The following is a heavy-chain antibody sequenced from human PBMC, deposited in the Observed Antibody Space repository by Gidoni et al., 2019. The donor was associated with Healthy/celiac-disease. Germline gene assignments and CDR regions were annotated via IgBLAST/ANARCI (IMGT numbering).Heavy chain of an antibody. CDR1: GYTFTSYY. CDR2: INPSGGRT. Sequence: QVQLVQSGAEVKKPGASVKVSCKASGYTFTSYYMHWVRPAPGQGLEWMAIINPSGGRTSYAQKFQGRVTMTRDTSTSTVYMKLSSLRSEDTAVYYCARVQTSLTWGFDYWGQGTLVTVSS. CDR3: ARVQTSLTWGFDY. V-gene: IGHV1-46*01. J-gene: IGHJ4*02. D-gene: IGHD3-16*01.